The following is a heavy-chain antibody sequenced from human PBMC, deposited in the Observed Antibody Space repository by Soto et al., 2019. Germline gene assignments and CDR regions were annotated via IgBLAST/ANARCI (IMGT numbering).Heavy chain of an antibody. V-gene: IGHV4-59*08. D-gene: IGHD2-2*01. CDR2: IYYSGST. J-gene: IGHJ5*02. CDR3: ATVSGHIVVVPAAQGSWYNWFDP. Sequence: SETLSLTCTVSGGSISSYYWSWIRQPPGKGLEWIGYIYYSGSTNYNPSLKSRVTISVDTSKNQFSLKLSSVTAADTAVYYCATVSGHIVVVPAAQGSWYNWFDPWGQGTLVTVSS. CDR1: GGSISSYY.